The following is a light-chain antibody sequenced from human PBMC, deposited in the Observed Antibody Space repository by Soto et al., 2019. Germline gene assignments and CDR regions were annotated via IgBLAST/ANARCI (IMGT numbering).Light chain of an antibody. J-gene: IGKJ2*01. Sequence: EILLTQSPGTLSLSPGERATLSCRASQSVSSKYLAWYQQRPGQAPRLIVYDVSSRADGTPDRFSGSGSGTDFTLSISSLEPEDSAVYYCQQFGGSPMYTFGQGTKVEIK. CDR3: QQFGGSPMYT. CDR1: QSVSSKY. V-gene: IGKV3-20*01. CDR2: DVS.